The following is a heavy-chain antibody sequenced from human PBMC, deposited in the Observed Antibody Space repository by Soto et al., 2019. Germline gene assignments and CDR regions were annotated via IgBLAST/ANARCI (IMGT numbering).Heavy chain of an antibody. Sequence: QVQLVQSGAEVKKPGSSVKVSCKASGGTFSSYAISWVRQAPGQGLEWMGGIIPFSGTANYAQKFQGRVTITADEATSTAYMELSSLRSEDTAVYYCARDLIAAAGRRGRHGFDDYLGQGTLGTGSS. V-gene: IGHV1-69*01. D-gene: IGHD6-13*01. CDR2: IIPFSGTA. J-gene: IGHJ4*02. CDR1: GGTFSSYA. CDR3: ARDLIAAAGRRGRHGFDDY.